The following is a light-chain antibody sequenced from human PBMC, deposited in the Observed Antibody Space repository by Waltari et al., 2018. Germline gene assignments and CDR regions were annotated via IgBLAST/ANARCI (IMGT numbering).Light chain of an antibody. Sequence: DIQMTQSPSTLSASVGARVTITCRASQSISNYLAWYQQKPGKAPKILIYKASHLESGVPSTFSGSGSGTEVTLTISSLQPDDFATYYCQQYSGYSGTFGQGTKLEIK. J-gene: IGKJ2*01. CDR3: QQYSGYSGT. CDR1: QSISNY. V-gene: IGKV1-5*03. CDR2: KAS.